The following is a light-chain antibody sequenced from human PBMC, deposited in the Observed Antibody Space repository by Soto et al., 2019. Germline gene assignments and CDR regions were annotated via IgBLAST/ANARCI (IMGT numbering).Light chain of an antibody. CDR3: ATWDDSLNGWV. CDR1: SSNIESNT. CDR2: SNN. J-gene: IGLJ2*01. Sequence: QSVLTQPPSASGTPGQRVTIAVSGGSSNIESNTVNWYQQVPGTAPKLLVYSNNQRPSGVPDRFSGSQAGTSASLAISGLQSEDEADYYCATWDDSLNGWVIGGGTKLTVL. V-gene: IGLV1-44*01.